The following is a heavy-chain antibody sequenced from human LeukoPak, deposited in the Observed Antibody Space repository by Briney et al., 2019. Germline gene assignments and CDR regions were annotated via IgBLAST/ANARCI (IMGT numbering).Heavy chain of an antibody. V-gene: IGHV4-39*01. CDR3: ARHDCDSSRCSVNWFDP. CDR2: IYDSGNT. D-gene: IGHD2/OR15-2a*01. CDR1: GVSMSSSPYY. Sequence: SETPSLTCTVSGVSMSSSPYYWGWIRQPPGKGLEWIGTIYDSGNTNYNPSLRSRLTISVDTSRNQFSLKLSSVTAADTAVYYCARHDCDSSRCSVNWFDPWGQGTLVTVSS. J-gene: IGHJ5*02.